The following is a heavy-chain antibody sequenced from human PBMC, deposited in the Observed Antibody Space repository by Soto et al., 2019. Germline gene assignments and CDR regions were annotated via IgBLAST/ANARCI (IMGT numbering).Heavy chain of an antibody. J-gene: IGHJ4*02. Sequence: GGSLRLSCAASGFTFSSYAMSWVRQAPGKGLEWVSAISGSGGSTYYADSVKGRFTISRDNSKNTLYLQMNSLRAEDTAVYYCAKIPYYDILTGYNFDYWGQGTLVTVSS. D-gene: IGHD3-9*01. V-gene: IGHV3-23*01. CDR1: GFTFSSYA. CDR2: ISGSGGST. CDR3: AKIPYYDILTGYNFDY.